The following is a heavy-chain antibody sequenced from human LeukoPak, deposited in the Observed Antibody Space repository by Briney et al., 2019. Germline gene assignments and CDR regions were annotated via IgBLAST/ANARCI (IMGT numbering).Heavy chain of an antibody. J-gene: IGHJ4*02. CDR2: ISGSGGST. V-gene: IGHV3-23*01. CDR1: GFTFSSYA. Sequence: GGSLRLSCAASGFTFSSYAMSWVRQAPGKGLEWVSAISGSGGSTCYADSVKGRFTISRDNSKNTLYLQMNSLRAEDTAVYYCAKVDSGSSRYYFDYWGQGTLVTVSS. CDR3: AKVDSGSSRYYFDY. D-gene: IGHD3-10*01.